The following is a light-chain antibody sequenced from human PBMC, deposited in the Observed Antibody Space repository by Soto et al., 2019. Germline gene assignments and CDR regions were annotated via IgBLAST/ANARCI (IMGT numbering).Light chain of an antibody. CDR2: KAS. V-gene: IGKV1-5*03. Sequence: DIQMTQSPSTLPASVGDRATVTCRASQSIRSWLAWYQEKPGKAPKLLIYKASLLETGVPSRFSGSASGTEFTLTISSLQTDDFGTYYCQQSYNSPPITFGQGTRLEIK. CDR3: QQSYNSPPIT. J-gene: IGKJ5*01. CDR1: QSIRSW.